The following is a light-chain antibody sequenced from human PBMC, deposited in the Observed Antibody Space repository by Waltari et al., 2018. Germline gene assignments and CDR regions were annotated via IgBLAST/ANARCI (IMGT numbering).Light chain of an antibody. V-gene: IGKV4-1*01. Sequence: DIVMTQSPDSLAVSLGDRATINCKCSQSLLYSSSNENYLAWSQHKPGQPPKLLIYWASTRKTGVPDRFRGSGSGTDFILTISSLQAEDVAVYYCQQYYTTPLTFGGGTKVVI. J-gene: IGKJ4*01. CDR2: WAS. CDR3: QQYYTTPLT. CDR1: QSLLYSSSNENY.